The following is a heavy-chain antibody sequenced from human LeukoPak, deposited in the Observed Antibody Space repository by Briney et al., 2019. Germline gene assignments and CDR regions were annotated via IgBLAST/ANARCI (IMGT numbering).Heavy chain of an antibody. CDR1: GYSFTSYW. D-gene: IGHD3-10*01. CDR2: IDPSDSST. CDR3: ARLTRGYYYGSGDSLNWFDP. J-gene: IGHJ5*02. Sequence: GESLRISCKGSGYSFTSYWITWVRQMPGKGLEWMGRIDPSDSSTNYSPSFQGHVTISADKSISTAYLQWSSLKASDTAMYYCARLTRGYYYGSGDSLNWFDPRGQGTLVTVSS. V-gene: IGHV5-10-1*01.